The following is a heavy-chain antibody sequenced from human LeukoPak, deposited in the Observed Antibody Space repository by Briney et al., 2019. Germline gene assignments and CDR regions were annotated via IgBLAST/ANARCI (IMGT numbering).Heavy chain of an antibody. D-gene: IGHD1-7*01. CDR1: GGSFNANY. Sequence: TSETLSLTCAVSGGSFNANYWSWIRQSPGKGLEWIGEVNHSGSTNYNPSLKSRVTISVDTSKNQFSLKLSSVTAADTAVYYCARGDLAGTTSYYFDYWGQGTLVTVSS. V-gene: IGHV4-34*01. CDR3: ARGDLAGTTSYYFDY. J-gene: IGHJ4*02. CDR2: VNHSGST.